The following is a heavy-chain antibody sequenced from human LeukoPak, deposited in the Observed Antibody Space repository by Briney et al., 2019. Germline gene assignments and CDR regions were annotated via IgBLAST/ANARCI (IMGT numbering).Heavy chain of an antibody. CDR2: ISGSDGST. Sequence: GGSLRLSCAPSGLTVSNNYLSWVRQPPGKGLEWVSTISGSDGSTYYADSVKGQSTISRDNSKNTLYLQMSSLRAEDTAVYYCAKGRGMIVAVTSDYWGQGTLVTVSS. CDR1: GLTVSNNY. V-gene: IGHV3-23*01. CDR3: AKGRGMIVAVTSDY. D-gene: IGHD3-22*01. J-gene: IGHJ4*02.